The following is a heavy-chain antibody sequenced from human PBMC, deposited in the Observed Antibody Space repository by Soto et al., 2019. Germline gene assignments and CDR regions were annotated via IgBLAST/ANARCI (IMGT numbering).Heavy chain of an antibody. D-gene: IGHD1-26*01. Sequence: GSLRLSCTGSGFIFGDACLSWVRQAPGKGLEWVARVTRRTDGETTDYAAPVTGRFTISRDVSKPTVYLQMNSLKIEDTGIYYCLAGSPFEYWGQGTLVTVSS. V-gene: IGHV3-15*05. J-gene: IGHJ4*02. CDR1: GFIFGDAC. CDR3: LAGSPFEY. CDR2: VTRRTDGETT.